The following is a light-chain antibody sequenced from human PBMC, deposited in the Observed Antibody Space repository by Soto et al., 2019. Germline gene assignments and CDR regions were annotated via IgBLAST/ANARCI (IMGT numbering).Light chain of an antibody. Sequence: DIQMTQSPSSLSASVGDRVTITCRASQGISTYLNWYQQKPGKAPKLLIYAASSLQSGVPSRFSGSGSETDFTLTISSLQPEDFATYSCQQCYSTPWTFGQGTKVDIK. J-gene: IGKJ1*01. CDR2: AAS. CDR3: QQCYSTPWT. CDR1: QGISTY. V-gene: IGKV1-39*01.